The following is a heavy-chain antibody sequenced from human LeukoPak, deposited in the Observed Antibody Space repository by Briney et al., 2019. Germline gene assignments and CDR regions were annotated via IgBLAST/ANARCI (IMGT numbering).Heavy chain of an antibody. D-gene: IGHD5-18*01. CDR1: GFTFSGYG. CDR3: ARVVDTATDY. V-gene: IGHV3-30*03. CDR2: ISYDGSNK. J-gene: IGHJ4*02. Sequence: PGRSLRLSCAASGFTFSGYGMHWVRQAPGKGLEWVAVISYDGSNKYYADSVKGRFTISRDNSKNTLYLQMNSLRAEDTAVYYCARVVDTATDYWGQGTLVTVSS.